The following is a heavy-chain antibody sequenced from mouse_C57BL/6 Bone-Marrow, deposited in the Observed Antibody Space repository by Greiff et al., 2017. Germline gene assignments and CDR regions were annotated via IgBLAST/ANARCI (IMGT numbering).Heavy chain of an antibody. Sequence: EVNVVESGGGLVQSGRSLRLSCATSGFTFSDFYMEWVRQAPGKGLEWIAASRNKANDYTTEYSASVKGRFIVSRDTSQSILYLQMNALRAEDTAIYYCARDADGTNFDYWGQGTTLTVSS. CDR2: SRNKANDYTT. J-gene: IGHJ2*01. CDR3: ARDADGTNFDY. D-gene: IGHD4-1*01. CDR1: GFTFSDFY. V-gene: IGHV7-1*01.